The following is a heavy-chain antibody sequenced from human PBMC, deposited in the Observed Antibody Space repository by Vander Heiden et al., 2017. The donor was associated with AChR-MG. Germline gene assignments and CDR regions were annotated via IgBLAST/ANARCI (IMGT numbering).Heavy chain of an antibody. V-gene: IGHV1-69*01. CDR2: IIPIFGTA. CDR1: GGIFSIYA. Sequence: QVQLVQSGAEVKKPGSSVKVSCKASGGIFSIYAIGLVRQAPGQGLEWMGAIIPIFGTANYAQKFQGRVTITADESTSTAYMELSSLRSEDTAVYYCAKDDYGDLRYFDYWGQGTLVTVSS. D-gene: IGHD4-17*01. J-gene: IGHJ4*02. CDR3: AKDDYGDLRYFDY.